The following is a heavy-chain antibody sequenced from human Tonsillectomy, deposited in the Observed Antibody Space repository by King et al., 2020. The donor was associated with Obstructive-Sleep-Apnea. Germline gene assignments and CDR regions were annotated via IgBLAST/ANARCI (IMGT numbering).Heavy chain of an antibody. CDR1: GYKFTTYW. J-gene: IGHJ4*02. D-gene: IGHD6-6*01. V-gene: IGHV5-51*01. Sequence: VQLVESGPEAKKPGESLKISCKASGYKFTTYWIGWVRQKPGKGLEWMGIICPGDSDTRYGPSFQGHVTISADKSITTAFLQWSSLTASDSAMYYCARHPALGNNLVPFDTWGQGTLVTVSS. CDR3: ARHPALGNNLVPFDT. CDR2: ICPGDSDT.